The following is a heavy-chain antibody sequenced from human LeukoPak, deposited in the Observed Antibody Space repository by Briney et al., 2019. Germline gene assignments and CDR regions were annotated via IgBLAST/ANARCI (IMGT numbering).Heavy chain of an antibody. Sequence: GGSLRLSCAASGFTFNRYAMHWVRQAPGKGLEWVTFIRYDGSEKYYVDSVKGRFTISRDNFKRTLYLQMSSLRDGDTARYYCAKAYSTYSFGYPDAFDMWGHGTMVIVSS. CDR2: IRYDGSEK. CDR3: AKAYSTYSFGYPDAFDM. D-gene: IGHD5-18*01. V-gene: IGHV3-30*02. J-gene: IGHJ3*02. CDR1: GFTFNRYA.